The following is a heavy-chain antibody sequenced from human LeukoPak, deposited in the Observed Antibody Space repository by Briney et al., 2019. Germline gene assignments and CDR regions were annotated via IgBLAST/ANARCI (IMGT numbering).Heavy chain of an antibody. CDR1: GFTFSSYA. CDR2: ISYDGSNK. CDR3: ASNPLWRPGKYYFDY. Sequence: GGSLRLSCEASGFTFSSYAMHWVRQAPGKGLEWVAVISYDGSNKYYADSVKGRFTISRDNSKNTLYLQMNSLRAEDTAVYYCASNPLWRPGKYYFDYWGQGTLVTVSS. J-gene: IGHJ4*02. V-gene: IGHV3-30-3*01.